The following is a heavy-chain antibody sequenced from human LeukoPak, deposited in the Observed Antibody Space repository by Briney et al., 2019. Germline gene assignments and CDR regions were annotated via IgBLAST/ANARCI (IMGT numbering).Heavy chain of an antibody. D-gene: IGHD6-13*01. Sequence: GGSLRLSCAASGFTFSSYAMSWVRQAPGKGLEWVAVISYDGSNKYYADSVKGRFTISRDNSKNTLYLQMNSLRAEDTAVYYCARDHHVPTTQSYSSSWDYWGQGTLVTVSS. V-gene: IGHV3-30-3*01. J-gene: IGHJ4*02. CDR2: ISYDGSNK. CDR3: ARDHHVPTTQSYSSSWDY. CDR1: GFTFSSYA.